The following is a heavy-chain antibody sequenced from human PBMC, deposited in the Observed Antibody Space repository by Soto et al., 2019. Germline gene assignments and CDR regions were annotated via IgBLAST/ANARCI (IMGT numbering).Heavy chain of an antibody. J-gene: IGHJ5*02. D-gene: IGHD3-10*01. Sequence: PSETLSLTCAVYGGSFSGYYWSWIRQPPGKGLEWIGEINHSGSTNYNPSLKSRVTISVDTSKNQFSLKLSSVTAADTAVYYCARGGFLKHDTRGKFDPWGQGTLVTVSS. CDR2: INHSGST. CDR1: GGSFSGYY. V-gene: IGHV4-34*01. CDR3: ARGGFLKHDTRGKFDP.